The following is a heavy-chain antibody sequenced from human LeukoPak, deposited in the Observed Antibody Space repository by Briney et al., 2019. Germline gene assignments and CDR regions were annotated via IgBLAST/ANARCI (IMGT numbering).Heavy chain of an antibody. D-gene: IGHD3-10*01. Sequence: SETLSLTCTVSGGSISSYYWSWIRQPPGKGLEWIGYIYYSGSTNYNPSLKSRVTISVDTSKNQFSLKLSSVTAADTAVYYCASYSMVRGVTIWGQGTLVTASS. CDR1: GGSISSYY. J-gene: IGHJ4*02. CDR3: ASYSMVRGVTI. V-gene: IGHV4-59*01. CDR2: IYYSGST.